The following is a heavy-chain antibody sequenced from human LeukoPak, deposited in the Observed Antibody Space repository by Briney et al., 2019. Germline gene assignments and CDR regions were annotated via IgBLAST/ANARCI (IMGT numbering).Heavy chain of an antibody. D-gene: IGHD3-22*01. CDR3: ARQQYFHDSSGLDAFDI. Sequence: SETLSLTFTVSGGSISSSSNYWGWIRLPPGRGLEWIGSIYYSGSTHYNPSLKSRVTMSVDTSKNQFSLKLSSVTAADTAVYFCARQQYFHDSSGLDAFDIWGQGTMVTVSS. V-gene: IGHV4-39*01. CDR1: GGSISSSSNY. J-gene: IGHJ3*02. CDR2: IYYSGST.